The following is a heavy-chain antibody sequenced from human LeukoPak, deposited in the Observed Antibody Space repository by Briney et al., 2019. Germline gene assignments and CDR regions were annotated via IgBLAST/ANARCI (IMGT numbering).Heavy chain of an antibody. D-gene: IGHD4-17*01. J-gene: IGHJ5*02. CDR2: IRYDGSNK. CDR3: AKDNVHDYGDLNWFDP. CDR1: GFTFSSYG. V-gene: IGHV3-30*02. Sequence: GGSLRLSCAASGFTFSSYGMHWVRQAPGKGLEWVAFIRYDGSNKYYADSVKGRFTISRDNSKNTLYLQMNSLRAEDTAVYYCAKDNVHDYGDLNWFDPWGQGTLVTVSS.